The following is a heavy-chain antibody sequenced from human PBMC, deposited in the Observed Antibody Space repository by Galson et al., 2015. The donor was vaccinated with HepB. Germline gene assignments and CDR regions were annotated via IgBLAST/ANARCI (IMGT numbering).Heavy chain of an antibody. CDR1: GFTFSRYG. V-gene: IGHV3-30*03. Sequence: SLRLSCAASGFTFSRYGMHWVRQAPGKGLEWVAVISYDGSNKYYADSVKGRFTISRDNSKNTLYLQMNSLRAEDTAVYYCAREATTVTMFDYWGQGTLVTVSS. CDR2: ISYDGSNK. J-gene: IGHJ4*02. CDR3: AREATTVTMFDY. D-gene: IGHD4-11*01.